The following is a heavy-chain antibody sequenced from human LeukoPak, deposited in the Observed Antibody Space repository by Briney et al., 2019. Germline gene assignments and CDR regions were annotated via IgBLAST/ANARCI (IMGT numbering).Heavy chain of an antibody. J-gene: IGHJ3*02. V-gene: IGHV1-18*04. CDR3: ARESLEYSSSSDAFDI. Sequence: VASVKVSCKASGYTFTGYYMHWVRQAPGQGLEWMGWISAYNGNTNYAQKLQGRVTMTTDTSTSTAYMELRSLRSDDTAVYYCARESLEYSSSSDAFDIWGQGTMVTVSS. D-gene: IGHD6-6*01. CDR1: GYTFTGYY. CDR2: ISAYNGNT.